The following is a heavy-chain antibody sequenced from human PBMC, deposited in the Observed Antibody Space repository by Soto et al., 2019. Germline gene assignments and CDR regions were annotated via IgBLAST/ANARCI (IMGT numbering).Heavy chain of an antibody. CDR1: GFTFSSYA. D-gene: IGHD3-10*01. V-gene: IGHV3-30-3*01. CDR3: ARDKGHHQTYYYGSGGGMDV. Sequence: GGSLRLSCAASGFTFSSYAMHWVRQAPGKGLEWVAVISYDGSNKYYADSVKGRFTISRDNSKNTLYLQMNSLRAEDTAVYYGARDKGHHQTYYYGSGGGMDVWGQGTTVTVSS. CDR2: ISYDGSNK. J-gene: IGHJ6*02.